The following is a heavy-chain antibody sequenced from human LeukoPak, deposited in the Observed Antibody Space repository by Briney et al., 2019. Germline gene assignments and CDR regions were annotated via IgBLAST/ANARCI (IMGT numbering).Heavy chain of an antibody. V-gene: IGHV1-24*01. D-gene: IGHD5-12*01. Sequence: ASVKVPCKVSGYTLTELSMHWVRQAPGKGLEWMGGFDPEDGETIYAQKFQGRVTMTEDTSTDTAYMELSSLRSEDTAVYYCATEATSNDAFDIWGQGTMVTVSS. CDR2: FDPEDGET. CDR1: GYTLTELS. CDR3: ATEATSNDAFDI. J-gene: IGHJ3*02.